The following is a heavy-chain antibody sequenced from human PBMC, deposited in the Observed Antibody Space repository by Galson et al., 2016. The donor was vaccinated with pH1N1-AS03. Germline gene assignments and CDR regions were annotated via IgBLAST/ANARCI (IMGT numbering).Heavy chain of an antibody. V-gene: IGHV4-59*11. J-gene: IGHJ3*02. CDR3: ARDGDYCGSGSDI. D-gene: IGHD3-10*01. CDR2: IYYSGHT. CDR1: GGSIRTHY. Sequence: LSLTCTVSGGSIRTHYWNWIRQSPGKGLEWIGYIYYSGHTKYNPSLGSRVTISVDTSQKEISLKLSYVTAADTAGYYCARDGDYCGSGSDIWGQGTMVAVSS.